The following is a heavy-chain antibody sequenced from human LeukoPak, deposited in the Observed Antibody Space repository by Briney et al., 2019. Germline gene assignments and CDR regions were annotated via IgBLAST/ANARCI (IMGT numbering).Heavy chain of an antibody. D-gene: IGHD3-16*01. Sequence: SETLSLTCTVSGGSISNYYWNWIRQSPGKGLEWIGYIYYSGSTNYNPSLKSRVTISVDTSKNQFSLKLSSVTAADTAVYYCARSTTYVGNWFDPWGQGTLVTVSS. CDR2: IYYSGST. V-gene: IGHV4-59*01. CDR3: ARSTTYVGNWFDP. CDR1: GGSISNYY. J-gene: IGHJ5*02.